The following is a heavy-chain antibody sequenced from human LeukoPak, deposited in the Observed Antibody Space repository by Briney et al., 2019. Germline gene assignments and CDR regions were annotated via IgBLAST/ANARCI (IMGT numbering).Heavy chain of an antibody. CDR1: GFTFNNYW. V-gene: IGHV3-7*04. J-gene: IGHJ4*02. CDR3: ARGAIGAAGTYDN. Sequence: TGGSLRLSCAASGFTFNNYWMSWVRQAPGKGLKWVANIKQDGSEKYYVDSVKGRFTISRDNAKNSLYLQMNSLRAEDTAVYYCARGAIGAAGTYDNWGQGTLVTVSS. CDR2: IKQDGSEK. D-gene: IGHD6-13*01.